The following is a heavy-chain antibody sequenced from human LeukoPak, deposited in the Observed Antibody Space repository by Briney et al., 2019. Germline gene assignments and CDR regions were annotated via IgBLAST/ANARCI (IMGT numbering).Heavy chain of an antibody. D-gene: IGHD5-18*01. V-gene: IGHV4-59*01. Sequence: PSETLSLTCTVSGGSISSYYWSWIRQPPGKGLECIGYIYYSGSTNYNPSLKRRVTILVDTSKNQFSLKLSSVTAADTAVYYCARAGAYSYGKFDYWGQGTLVTVSS. CDR1: GGSISSYY. CDR2: IYYSGST. J-gene: IGHJ4*02. CDR3: ARAGAYSYGKFDY.